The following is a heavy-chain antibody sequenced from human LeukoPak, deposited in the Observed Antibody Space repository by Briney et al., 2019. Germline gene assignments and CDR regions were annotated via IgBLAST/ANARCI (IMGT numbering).Heavy chain of an antibody. CDR2: LYYSGST. D-gene: IGHD3-10*01. J-gene: IGHJ4*02. V-gene: IGHV4-39*01. Sequence: PSETLSLTCTVSGGSISSRSHSWGWIRQPPGKGLEWIGSLYYSGSTYYNPSLKSRVTISVDTSKNQFSLKLSSVTAADTAVYYCARRSGDSGYFDYWGQGTLVTVSS. CDR1: GGSISSRSHS. CDR3: ARRSGDSGYFDY.